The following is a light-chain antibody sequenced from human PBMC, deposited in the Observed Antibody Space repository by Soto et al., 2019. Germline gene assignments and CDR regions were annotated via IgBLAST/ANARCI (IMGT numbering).Light chain of an antibody. CDR2: VNT. J-gene: IGLJ2*01. CDR3: QSYASLSVGVV. CDR1: SSNIGAGYD. V-gene: IGLV1-40*01. Sequence: QSVLTQPPSVSGAPGQRVTISCTGSSSNIGAGYDVHWYQQVPGTAPKLLIYVNTNRPSGVPDRFSGSKSGTSASLAIAGLQADDEADYYCQSYASLSVGVVFGGGTKLTVL.